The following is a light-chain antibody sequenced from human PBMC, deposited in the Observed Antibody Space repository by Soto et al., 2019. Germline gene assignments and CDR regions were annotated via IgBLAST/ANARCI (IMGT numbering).Light chain of an antibody. CDR2: GTS. CDR3: QQYGSSPT. Sequence: EIVLTQSPAALSLSPGERATLSCMASQSVRSTYLAWYQQSPGQAPRLLIFGTSNRATGIPDRFSGSGSGTDFTLTISRLEPEDIGVYYCQQYGSSPTFGQGTRLEIK. J-gene: IGKJ5*01. V-gene: IGKV3-20*01. CDR1: QSVRSTY.